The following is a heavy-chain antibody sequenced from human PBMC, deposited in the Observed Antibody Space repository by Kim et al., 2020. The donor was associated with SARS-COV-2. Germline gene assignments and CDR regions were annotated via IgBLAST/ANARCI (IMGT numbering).Heavy chain of an antibody. CDR3: ASGVSSDYFDS. CDR1: RYTFSAHW. D-gene: IGHD2-8*01. V-gene: IGHV5-51*01. Sequence: GESLKISCKSSRYTFSAHWIGWVRQLPGKGLEWMGIIYPADSDTRYSPSFQGHATISVDQSVSTAYLQWNSLQASDSAIYYCASGVSSDYFDSWGQGTLV. J-gene: IGHJ4*02. CDR2: IYPADSDT.